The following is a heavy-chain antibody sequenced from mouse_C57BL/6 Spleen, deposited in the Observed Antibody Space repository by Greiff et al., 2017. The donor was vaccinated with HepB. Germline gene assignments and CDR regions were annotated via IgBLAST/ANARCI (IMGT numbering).Heavy chain of an antibody. V-gene: IGHV5-17*01. CDR2: ISSGSSTI. D-gene: IGHD4-1*01. CDR3: ARRNWASAYWYFDV. J-gene: IGHJ1*03. CDR1: GFTFSDYG. Sequence: EVMLVESGGGLVKPGGSLKLSCAASGFTFSDYGMHWVRQAPEKGLEWVAYISSGSSTIYYADTVKGRFTISRDNAKNTLFLQMTSLRSEDTAMYYCARRNWASAYWYFDVWGTGTTVTVSS.